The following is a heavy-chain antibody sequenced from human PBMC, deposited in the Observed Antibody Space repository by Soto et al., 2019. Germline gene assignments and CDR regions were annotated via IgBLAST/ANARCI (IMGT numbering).Heavy chain of an antibody. CDR3: AKYRRTAAEGYTLDY. CDR1: GDSMNNFY. CDR2: IFYTGST. Sequence: SETLSLTCTDSGDSMNNFYWSWIRQPPGKTLEWIGNIFYTGSTTYNPSLESRITMSVDTSKNQFSLRLSSVSAADTAVYFCAKYRRTAAEGYTLDYWGRGTLVTV. V-gene: IGHV4-59*01. J-gene: IGHJ4*02. D-gene: IGHD6-13*01.